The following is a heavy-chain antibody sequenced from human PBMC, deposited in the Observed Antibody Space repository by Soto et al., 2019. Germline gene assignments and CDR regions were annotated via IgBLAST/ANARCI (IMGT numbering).Heavy chain of an antibody. Sequence: EVQLVESGGGLVQPGGSLRLSCAASGFTVSTKYMCCVRQAPGKGLEWVSVIYSGGSTFYADSVRGRFTISRDNSKNTVNLQMNSLRAEDTAVYYCARDPWAADYWGQGTLVTVSS. V-gene: IGHV3-66*01. CDR3: ARDPWAADY. CDR2: IYSGGST. D-gene: IGHD3-16*01. J-gene: IGHJ4*02. CDR1: GFTVSTKY.